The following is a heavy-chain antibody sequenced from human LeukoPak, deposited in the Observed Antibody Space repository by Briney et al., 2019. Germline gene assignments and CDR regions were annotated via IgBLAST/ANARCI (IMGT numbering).Heavy chain of an antibody. CDR3: ARDLASGAFDI. J-gene: IGHJ3*02. Sequence: PGGSLRLSCAASGFTFSSYSMNWVRQAPGKGLEWVSSISSSSSYIYYADSVKGRFTISRDNAENSLYLQMNSLRAEDTAVYYCARDLASGAFDIWGQGTMVTVSS. CDR2: ISSSSSYI. CDR1: GFTFSSYS. V-gene: IGHV3-21*01. D-gene: IGHD7-27*01.